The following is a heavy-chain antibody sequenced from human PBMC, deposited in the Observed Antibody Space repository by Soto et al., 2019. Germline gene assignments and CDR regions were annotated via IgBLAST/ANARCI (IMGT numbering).Heavy chain of an antibody. CDR3: AREPMQPGAQPVDY. V-gene: IGHV1-69*12. Sequence: QVQLVQSGAEVKKPGSSVKVSCKASGGTFSSYAISWVRQAPGQGLEWMGGIIPIFGTANYAQKFQGRVTITADESTSTAYMELSSLRSEDTAVYYCAREPMQPGAQPVDYWGQGTLVTVSS. CDR2: IIPIFGTA. J-gene: IGHJ4*02. CDR1: GGTFSSYA. D-gene: IGHD2-2*01.